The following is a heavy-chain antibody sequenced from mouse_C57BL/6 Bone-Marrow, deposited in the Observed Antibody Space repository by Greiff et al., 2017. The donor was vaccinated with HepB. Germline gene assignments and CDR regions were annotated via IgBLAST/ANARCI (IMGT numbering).Heavy chain of an antibody. D-gene: IGHD1-1*01. V-gene: IGHV5-6-3*01. Sequence: EVQVVESGGGLVQPGGSLKLSCAASGFTFSSYGMSWVRQTPDKRLELVATINSNGGSTYYPDSVKGRFTISRDNAKNTLYLQMSSLKSEDTAMYYCARDRDYGSTLVDYWGQGTALTVSS. J-gene: IGHJ2*01. CDR2: INSNGGST. CDR3: ARDRDYGSTLVDY. CDR1: GFTFSSYG.